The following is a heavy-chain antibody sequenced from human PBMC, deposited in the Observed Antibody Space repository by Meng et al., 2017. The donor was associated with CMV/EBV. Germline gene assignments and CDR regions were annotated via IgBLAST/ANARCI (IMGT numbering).Heavy chain of an antibody. Sequence: RPRLQEPGPGRVKPPETLSLTCTVSGGSISSSSYYWGWIRQPPGKGLEWIGSIYYSGSTYYNPSLKSRVTISVDTSKNQFSLKLSSVTAADTAVYYCARGGWSDFDYWGQGTLVTVSS. V-gene: IGHV4-39*06. D-gene: IGHD6-19*01. CDR3: ARGGWSDFDY. J-gene: IGHJ4*02. CDR1: GGSISSSSYY. CDR2: IYYSGST.